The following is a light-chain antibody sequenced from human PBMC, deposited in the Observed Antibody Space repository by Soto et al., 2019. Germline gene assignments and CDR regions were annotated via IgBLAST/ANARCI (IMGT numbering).Light chain of an antibody. CDR3: QQYGSSPT. CDR1: QSVSSSY. J-gene: IGKJ1*01. V-gene: IGKV3-20*01. CDR2: DVS. Sequence: EIVLTQSPGTLSLSPGERATLSCRSSQSVSSSYLAWYQQKPGQAPRLLIYDVSSRATGIPDRFSGSGSGTDFPLTISRLEPEDFEVYYCQQYGSSPTFGQGTKVEIK.